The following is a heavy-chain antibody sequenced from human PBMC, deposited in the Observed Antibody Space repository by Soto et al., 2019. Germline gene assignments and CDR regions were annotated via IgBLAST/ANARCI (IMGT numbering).Heavy chain of an antibody. CDR1: GYTSADFG. CDR2: VSGNNGAS. Sequence: ASVKVSCKASGYTSADFGISWVRQAPGQGLEWMGWVSGNNGASNPAPKVQGRITMTLDTSTGVSYMALRSLRSDDTAIYYCVRDQKYFRVDGNWLDSWGPGTMLTVYS. J-gene: IGHJ5*01. CDR3: VRDQKYFRVDGNWLDS. D-gene: IGHD2-2*01. V-gene: IGHV1-18*04.